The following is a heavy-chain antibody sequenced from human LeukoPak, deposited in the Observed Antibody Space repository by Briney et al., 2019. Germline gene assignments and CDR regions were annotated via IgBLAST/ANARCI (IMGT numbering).Heavy chain of an antibody. CDR3: ARQTYFYDSSGYHYYFDY. D-gene: IGHD3-22*01. J-gene: IGHJ4*02. V-gene: IGHV4-59*08. CDR2: ISYSGTT. Sequence: SETLSLTCTVSGGAISSYYWSWIRQPPGKGLEWIGYISYSGTTNYNPSLRIRVTISVDTSKNQFSLKLSSVTAADTAVYYCARQTYFYDSSGYHYYFDYWGQGTLVTVSS. CDR1: GGAISSYY.